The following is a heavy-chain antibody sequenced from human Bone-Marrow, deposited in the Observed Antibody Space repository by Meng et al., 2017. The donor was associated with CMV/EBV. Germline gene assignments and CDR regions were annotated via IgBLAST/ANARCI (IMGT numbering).Heavy chain of an antibody. CDR1: GFTFSSYE. V-gene: IGHV3-48*03. J-gene: IGHJ4*02. Sequence: GGSLRLSCAASGFTFSSYEMNWVRQAPGKGLEWVSYISSSGSTIYYADSVKGRFTISRDNAKNSLYLQMNSLRAEDTAVYYCARALDIVVVPSRLGLDYWGQRTLVTVSS. CDR2: ISSSGSTI. CDR3: ARALDIVVVPSRLGLDY. D-gene: IGHD2-2*03.